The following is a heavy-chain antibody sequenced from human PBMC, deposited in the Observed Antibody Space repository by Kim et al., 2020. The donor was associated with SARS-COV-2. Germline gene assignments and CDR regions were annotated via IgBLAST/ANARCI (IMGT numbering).Heavy chain of an antibody. Sequence: TLSLTCTVSGGSISSGGYYWSWIRQHPGKGLEWIGYIYYSGSTYYNPSLKSRVTISVDTSKNQFSLKLSSVTAADTAVYYCARDSSGDSSGYYLDYWGQGTLVTVSS. CDR1: GGSISSGGYY. CDR3: ARDSSGDSSGYYLDY. D-gene: IGHD3-22*01. CDR2: IYYSGST. J-gene: IGHJ4*02. V-gene: IGHV4-31*03.